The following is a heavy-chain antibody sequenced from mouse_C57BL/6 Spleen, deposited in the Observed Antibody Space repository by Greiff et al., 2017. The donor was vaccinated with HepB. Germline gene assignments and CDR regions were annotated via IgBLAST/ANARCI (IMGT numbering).Heavy chain of an antibody. CDR1: GYTFTDYE. J-gene: IGHJ2*01. CDR3: TRDYDGFDY. Sequence: VKLVESGAELVRPGASVTLSCKASGYTFTDYEMHWVKQTPVHGLEWIGAIDPETGGTAYNQKFKGKAILTADKSSSTAYMELRSLTSEDSAVYYCTRDYDGFDYWGQGTTLTVSS. V-gene: IGHV1-15*01. CDR2: IDPETGGT. D-gene: IGHD2-4*01.